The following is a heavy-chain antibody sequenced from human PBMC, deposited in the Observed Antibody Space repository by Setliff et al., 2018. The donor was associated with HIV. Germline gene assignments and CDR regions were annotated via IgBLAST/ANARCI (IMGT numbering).Heavy chain of an antibody. D-gene: IGHD2-15*01. CDR1: GFTLSTYT. J-gene: IGHJ4*01. CDR3: AKDGISGGSYPPYYFDY. Sequence: PGGSLRLSCAASGFTLSTYTMNWVHQAPGKGLEWISSISSNIIYIYYADSVKGRFTISRDNSKNTLYLQMNRLRVDDTAVYYCAKDGISGGSYPPYYFDYWGHGTLVTVSS. V-gene: IGHV3-21*04. CDR2: ISSNIIYI.